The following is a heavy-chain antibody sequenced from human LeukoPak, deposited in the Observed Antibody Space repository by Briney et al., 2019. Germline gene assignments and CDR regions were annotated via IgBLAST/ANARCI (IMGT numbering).Heavy chain of an antibody. CDR2: IIPIFGTA. D-gene: IGHD5-18*01. V-gene: IGHV1-69*13. J-gene: IGHJ6*02. Sequence: SVKVSCKASGGTFSSYAISWVRQAPGQGLEWMGGIIPIFGTANYAQKFQGRVTITADESTSTAYMGLSGLRSEDTAVYYCARATAMAAYYYYYYGMDVWGQGTTVTVSS. CDR1: GGTFSSYA. CDR3: ARATAMAAYYYYYYGMDV.